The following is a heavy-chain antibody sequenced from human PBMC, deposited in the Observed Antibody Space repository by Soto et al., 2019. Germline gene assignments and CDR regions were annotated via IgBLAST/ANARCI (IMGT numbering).Heavy chain of an antibody. V-gene: IGHV5-10-1*01. CDR3: ARLAMATRRGYYGMDV. CDR1: GYSFTSYW. D-gene: IGHD5-12*01. Sequence: GEAVTISCKGSGYSFTSYWISWVRQMPGKGLEWMGRIDPSDSYTNYSPSFQGHVTISADKSISTAYLQWSSLKASDTAMYYCARLAMATRRGYYGMDVLGQGTTVTVSS. CDR2: IDPSDSYT. J-gene: IGHJ6*02.